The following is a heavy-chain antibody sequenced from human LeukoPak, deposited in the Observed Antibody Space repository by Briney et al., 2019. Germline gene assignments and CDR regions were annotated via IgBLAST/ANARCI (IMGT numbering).Heavy chain of an antibody. CDR1: GESSNPYY. V-gene: IGHV4-4*07. D-gene: IGHD2/OR15-2a*01. J-gene: IGHJ6*03. Sequence: SETLSLXCTVSGESSNPYYWNWIRLPAGKGLESIGHIYKSGSTNYNPSLKSRVTMSLDTSKNQFSLKLRSVTAADTAVYFCARSFLDYMDVWGKGTTVTASS. CDR2: IYKSGST. CDR3: ARSFLDYMDV.